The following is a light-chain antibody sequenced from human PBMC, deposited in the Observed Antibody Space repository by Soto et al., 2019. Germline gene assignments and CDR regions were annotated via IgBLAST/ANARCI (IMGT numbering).Light chain of an antibody. V-gene: IGLV2-14*03. CDR1: SSDVGSYNY. CDR2: DVS. Sequence: QSALTQPPSVSGSPGQSVAISCTGTSSDVGSYNYVSWYQHPPGEVPKLMIFDVSNRPSGVSNRFSGSKSGNTASLTISGLQPEDEADYYCSSYTTSNTRQIVFGTGTGHRP. J-gene: IGLJ1*01. CDR3: SSYTTSNTRQIV.